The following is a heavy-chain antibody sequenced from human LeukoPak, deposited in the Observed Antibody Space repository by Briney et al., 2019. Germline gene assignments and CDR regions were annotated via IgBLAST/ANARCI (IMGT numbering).Heavy chain of an antibody. V-gene: IGHV4-38-2*02. D-gene: IGHD3-10*01. CDR1: GYSISSGYY. Sequence: SETLSLTCTVSGYSISSGYYWGWIRQPPGKGLEWIGSIYYSGSTYYNPSLKSRVTISVDTSKNQFSLKLSSVTAADTAVYYCARDKRGGGPFDYWGQGTLVTVSS. CDR3: ARDKRGGGPFDY. J-gene: IGHJ4*02. CDR2: IYYSGST.